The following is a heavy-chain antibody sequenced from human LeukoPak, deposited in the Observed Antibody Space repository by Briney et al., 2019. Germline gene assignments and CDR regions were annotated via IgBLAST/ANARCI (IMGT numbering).Heavy chain of an antibody. J-gene: IGHJ4*02. CDR3: AKGARWELPLDY. V-gene: IGHV3-23*01. CDR2: ISGSGGRT. D-gene: IGHD1-26*01. CDR1: GFTFSSYA. Sequence: GGSLRLSCAASGFTFSSYAMSWVRQAPGKGLEWVSEISGSGGRTYYADSVKGRYTISRDNSMDTLYLHMNSLRADDTAVYYCAKGARWELPLDYWGQGTLVTVSS.